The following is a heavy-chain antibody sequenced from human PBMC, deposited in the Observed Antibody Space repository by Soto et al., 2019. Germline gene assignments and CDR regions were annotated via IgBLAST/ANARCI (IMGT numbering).Heavy chain of an antibody. V-gene: IGHV4-31*03. J-gene: IGHJ4*02. D-gene: IGHD3-16*01. Sequence: QVQLQESGPGLVKPSQTLSLTCTVSDGSINSAGYYWSWIRQHPGDGLEWIGYIYYSGNTYYNPSLKSRVTISLDTSKNQFSLKLSSVTAADTAVYYCAMYGGRKFDYWGQGTLVTVSS. CDR2: IYYSGNT. CDR1: DGSINSAGYY. CDR3: AMYGGRKFDY.